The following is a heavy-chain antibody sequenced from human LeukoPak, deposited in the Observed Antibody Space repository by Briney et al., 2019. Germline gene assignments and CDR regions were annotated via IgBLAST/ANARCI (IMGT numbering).Heavy chain of an antibody. CDR2: IYYSGST. V-gene: IGHV4-39*01. CDR1: GGSISSSSYY. J-gene: IGHJ6*03. Sequence: SETLSLTCTVSGGSISSSSYYWGWIRQPPGKGLEWIGSIYYSGSTYYNPSLKSRVTISVDTSKNQFSLKLSSVTAADTAVYYCARHPEAEYYYYYMDVWGKGTTVTISS. CDR3: ARHPEAEYYYYYMDV.